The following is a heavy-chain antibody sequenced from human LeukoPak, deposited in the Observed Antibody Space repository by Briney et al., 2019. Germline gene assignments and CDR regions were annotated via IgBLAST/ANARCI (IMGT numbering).Heavy chain of an antibody. CDR2: ISYDGTNK. CDR3: AKDAGVPSGSGQLYNWLDP. CDR1: GFTFSTYG. J-gene: IGHJ5*02. V-gene: IGHV3-30*18. D-gene: IGHD3-10*01. Sequence: GRSLRLSCTASGFTFSTYGIHWVRQAPGKGLEWVAVISYDGTNKYYGDSVRSRFTISREDSKNTLYLQMNSLRAEDTAVYYCAKDAGVPSGSGQLYNWLDPWGQGTLVTVSS.